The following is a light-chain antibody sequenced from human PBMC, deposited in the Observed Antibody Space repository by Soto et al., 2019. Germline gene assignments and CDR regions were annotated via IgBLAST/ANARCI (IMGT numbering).Light chain of an antibody. CDR3: TSYSSGSTHVI. Sequence: QSALTQPASVSGSPGQSITLSCTGTSSDIGDYDYVSWYQRHPGKAPKLIIYEVNNRPSGVSDRFSGSKSGNTASLTISGLQAEDEADYYCTSYSSGSTHVIFGGGTKVTVL. CDR2: EVN. CDR1: SSDIGDYDY. V-gene: IGLV2-14*03. J-gene: IGLJ2*01.